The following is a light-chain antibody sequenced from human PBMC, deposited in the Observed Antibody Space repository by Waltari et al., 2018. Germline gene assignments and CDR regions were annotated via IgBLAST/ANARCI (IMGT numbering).Light chain of an antibody. CDR1: RRDVGGYNY. CDR2: DVS. J-gene: IGLJ2*01. Sequence: QSALTQPASVSGSPGQSITISCTGTRRDVGGYNYVPWYQQHPGKAPKLMIYDVSKRPSGVSNRFSGSKSGNTASLTISGLQAEDEADYYCCSYAGSSTLVFGGGTKLTVL. V-gene: IGLV2-23*02. CDR3: CSYAGSSTLV.